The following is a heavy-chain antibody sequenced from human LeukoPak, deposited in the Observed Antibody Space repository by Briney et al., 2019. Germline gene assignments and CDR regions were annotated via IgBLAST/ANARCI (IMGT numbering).Heavy chain of an antibody. D-gene: IGHD5-24*01. CDR1: GGSISSYY. V-gene: IGHV4-59*01. Sequence: SETLSLTCTVSGGSISSYYWSWIRQPSGKGLEWIGYIYYSGSTNYNPSLKSRVTISVDTSKNQFSLKLSSVTAADTAVYYCARDREDCYNHWYFDLWGRGTLVTVSS. CDR3: ARDREDCYNHWYFDL. CDR2: IYYSGST. J-gene: IGHJ2*01.